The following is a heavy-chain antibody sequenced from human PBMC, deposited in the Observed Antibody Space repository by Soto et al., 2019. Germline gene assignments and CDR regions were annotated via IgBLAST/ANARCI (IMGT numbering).Heavy chain of an antibody. D-gene: IGHD2-21*01. CDR3: VRSGTARLLRHSWFDT. J-gene: IGHJ5*02. Sequence: EVQLVESGGGLVKPGGSLRLSCAASGFTFNTYDMNWVRQAPGKGLEWVSSITTRSAYIYYADSLKGRITISRDNAKNSLFLQINSLRAEDTAVYDCVRSGTARLLRHSWFDTWGQGTLVTVSS. CDR1: GFTFNTYD. CDR2: ITTRSAYI. V-gene: IGHV3-21*01.